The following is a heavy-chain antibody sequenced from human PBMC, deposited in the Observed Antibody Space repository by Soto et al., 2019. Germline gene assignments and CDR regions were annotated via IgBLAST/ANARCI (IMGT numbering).Heavy chain of an antibody. D-gene: IGHD3-22*01. J-gene: IGHJ6*02. CDR2: LYWDDDK. CDR1: GFSLNNRGVG. Sequence: QITLKESGPTLVKPTQTLTLTCTFSGFSLNNRGVGVGWIRQPPGKALEWLALLYWDDDKRYSPSLKSRLTITKDTSKNRVVLTMTNMDPVDTGTYYCTPRDSTTMIYGVDVWGQGTTVTVSS. V-gene: IGHV2-5*02. CDR3: TPRDSTTMIYGVDV.